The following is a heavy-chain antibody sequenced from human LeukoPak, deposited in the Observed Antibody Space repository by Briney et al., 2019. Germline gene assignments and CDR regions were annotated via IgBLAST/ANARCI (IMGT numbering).Heavy chain of an antibody. CDR2: IKQDGSEK. CDR3: ASYRYSSSCYIY. CDR1: GFTFTHYW. D-gene: IGHD6-13*01. Sequence: PGRSQRLSYAPSGFTFTHYWMTWVRLPPGKGLGWAANIKQDGSEKYYVDSVKGRFTISRDNAKNSLYLQMNSLRAEDTAVYFCASYRYSSSCYIYWGEGTLVTVSS. J-gene: IGHJ4*02. V-gene: IGHV3-7*01.